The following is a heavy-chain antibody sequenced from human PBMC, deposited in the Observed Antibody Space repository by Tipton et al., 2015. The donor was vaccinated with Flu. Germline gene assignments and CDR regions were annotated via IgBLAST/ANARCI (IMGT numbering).Heavy chain of an antibody. CDR2: ISGDGGST. Sequence: SLRLSCAASGFTFDDYGMHWVRQAPGKGLEWVSLISGDGGSTYYADSVKGRFTISRDNSKNSLYLQMNSLRTEDTALYYCAKDQGDHDPRIYGESFDYWGQGTLVTVSS. V-gene: IGHV3-43*02. J-gene: IGHJ4*02. CDR3: AKDQGDHDPRIYGESFDY. CDR1: GFTFDDYG. D-gene: IGHD4-17*01.